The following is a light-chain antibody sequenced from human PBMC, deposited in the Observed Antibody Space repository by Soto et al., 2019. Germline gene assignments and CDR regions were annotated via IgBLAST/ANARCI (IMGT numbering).Light chain of an antibody. J-gene: IGKJ4*01. Sequence: DIQMTQSPSSLSASVGDRVTITCRSSQPISTYLNWYQQKPGKAPKLLIYAASSLQTGVPSRFSGSGSGTDLTLTISVLQPEDFATYYCQQSHSFPPTFGGGTKVEIK. V-gene: IGKV1-39*01. CDR2: AAS. CDR3: QQSHSFPPT. CDR1: QPISTY.